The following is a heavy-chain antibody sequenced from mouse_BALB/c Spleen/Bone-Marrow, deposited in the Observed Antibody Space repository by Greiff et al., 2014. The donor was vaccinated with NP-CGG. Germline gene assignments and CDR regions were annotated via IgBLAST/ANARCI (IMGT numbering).Heavy chain of an antibody. Sequence: DVQLQESGAELVKPGASVKLSCTASGFNIKDTYMHWVKQRPEQGLEWIGRIDPANGNTKYDPKFQGKATITADTSSNTAYLQLSSLTSEGTAVYYCAAYYYGSSQFAYWGQGTLVTVSA. D-gene: IGHD1-1*01. CDR1: GFNIKDTY. CDR2: IDPANGNT. J-gene: IGHJ3*01. CDR3: AAYYYGSSQFAY. V-gene: IGHV14-3*02.